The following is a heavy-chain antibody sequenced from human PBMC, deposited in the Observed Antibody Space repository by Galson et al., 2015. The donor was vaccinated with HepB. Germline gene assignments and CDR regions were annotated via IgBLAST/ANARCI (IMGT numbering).Heavy chain of an antibody. CDR3: ARPLVPAAMGHYSYYYGMDV. CDR1: GYTFTSYD. J-gene: IGHJ6*02. CDR2: MNPNSGNT. Sequence: SVKVSCKASGYTFTSYDINWVRRATGQGLEWMGWMNPNSGNTGYAQKFQGRVTMTRNTSISTAYMELSSLRSEDTAVYYCARPLVPAAMGHYSYYYGMDVWGQGTTVTVSS. V-gene: IGHV1-8*01. D-gene: IGHD2-2*01.